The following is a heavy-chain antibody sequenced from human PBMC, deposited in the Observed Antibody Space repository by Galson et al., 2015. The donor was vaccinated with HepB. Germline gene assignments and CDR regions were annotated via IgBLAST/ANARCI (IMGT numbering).Heavy chain of an antibody. V-gene: IGHV4-61*01. CDR1: GGSVSSGSYY. CDR2: IYYSGST. J-gene: IGHJ6*03. D-gene: IGHD6-13*01. CDR3: ARRTAAGTHYYYYYMDV. Sequence: ETLSLTCTVSGGSVSSGSYYWSWIRQPPGKGLEWIGYIYYSGSTNYNPSLKSRVTISVDTSKNQFSLKLSSVTAADTAVYYCARRTAAGTHYYYYYMDVWGKGTTVTVSS.